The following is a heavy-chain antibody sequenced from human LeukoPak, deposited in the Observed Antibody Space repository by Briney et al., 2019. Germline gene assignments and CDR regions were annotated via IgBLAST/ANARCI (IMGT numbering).Heavy chain of an antibody. V-gene: IGHV4-34*01. CDR1: GGSFSGYY. CDR3: ARSAGMDV. CDR2: INHSGST. J-gene: IGHJ6*02. Sequence: SETLSLTCAVYGGSFSGYYWSWIRQPPGKGLEWIGEINHSGSTNYNPSLKSRVTISVDTSKNQFSLKLSSVTAADTAVYYCARSAGMDVWGQGTTVTVSS.